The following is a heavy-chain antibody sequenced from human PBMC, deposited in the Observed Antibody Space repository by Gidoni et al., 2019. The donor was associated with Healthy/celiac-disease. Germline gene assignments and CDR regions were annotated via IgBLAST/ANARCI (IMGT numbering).Heavy chain of an antibody. Sequence: QVQLVESGGGVVQPGRSLRLSCAASGFTFISYGMPWVRQAPGKGLEWVAVIWYDGSNKYYADAVKGRFTISRDNSKNTLYLQMNSLRAEDTAVYYCARGSVRGYCSGGSCYPLGYWGQGTLVTVSS. CDR3: ARGSVRGYCSGGSCYPLGY. V-gene: IGHV3-33*01. CDR2: IWYDGSNK. J-gene: IGHJ4*02. D-gene: IGHD2-15*01. CDR1: GFTFISYG.